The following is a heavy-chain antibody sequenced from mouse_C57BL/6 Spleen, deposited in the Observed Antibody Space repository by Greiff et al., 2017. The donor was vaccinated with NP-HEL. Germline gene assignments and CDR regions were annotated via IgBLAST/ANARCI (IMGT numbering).Heavy chain of an antibody. CDR2: INPNNGGT. V-gene: IGHV1-26*01. J-gene: IGHJ2*01. CDR1: GYTFTDYY. CDR3: ARERVY. Sequence: EVQLQQSGPELVKPGASVKISCKASGYTFTDYYMNWVKQSHGKSLEWIGDINPNNGGTSYNQKFKGKATLTVDKSSSTAYMELRSLTSEDSAVYYCARERVYWGQGTTLTVSS.